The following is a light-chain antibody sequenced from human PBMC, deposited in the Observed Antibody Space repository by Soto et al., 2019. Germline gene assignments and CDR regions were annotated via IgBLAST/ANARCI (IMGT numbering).Light chain of an antibody. V-gene: IGLV4-69*01. CDR1: SGHSSYA. Sequence: QPVLTQSPSASASLGASVKLTCTLSSGHSSYAIAWHQQQPEKGPRYLMKLNSDDSHSKGDGIPDRFSGSSSGTERYLTISSLQSEDEADYYCQTWSTGIRVFGGGTKLTVL. J-gene: IGLJ3*02. CDR3: QTWSTGIRV. CDR2: LNSDDSH.